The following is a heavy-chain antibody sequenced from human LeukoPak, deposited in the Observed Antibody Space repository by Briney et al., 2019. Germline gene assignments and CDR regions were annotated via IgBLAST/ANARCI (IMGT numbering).Heavy chain of an antibody. V-gene: IGHV4-34*01. CDR2: INHSGST. CDR3: ARGEDFDI. J-gene: IGHJ3*02. Sequence: LEWIGEINHSGSTNYNPSLKSRVTISIDTSKNQFSLKLSSVTAADTAVYYCARGEDFDIWGQGTMVTVSS.